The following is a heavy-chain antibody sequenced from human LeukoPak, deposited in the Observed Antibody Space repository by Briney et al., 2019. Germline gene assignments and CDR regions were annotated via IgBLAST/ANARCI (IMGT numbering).Heavy chain of an antibody. CDR3: ASSRLNYYYDSSGYYIGGVWSDYYYGMDV. D-gene: IGHD3-22*01. CDR1: GGTFSSYA. Sequence: SVQFSCKASGGTFSSYAISWVRQAPGQGLEWMGGIIPIFGTANYAQKFQGRVTITADESTSTAYMELSSLRSEDTAVYYCASSRLNYYYDSSGYYIGGVWSDYYYGMDVWGQGTTVTVSS. J-gene: IGHJ6*02. V-gene: IGHV1-69*13. CDR2: IIPIFGTA.